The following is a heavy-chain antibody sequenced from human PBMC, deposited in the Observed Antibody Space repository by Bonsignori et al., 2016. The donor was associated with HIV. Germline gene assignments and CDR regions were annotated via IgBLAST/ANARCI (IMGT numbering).Heavy chain of an antibody. V-gene: IGHV4-4*07. CDR3: ASVPYSGYLEYFHH. J-gene: IGHJ1*01. CDR2: VYTSGTT. Sequence: WIRQPPGKGLEWIGRVYTSGTTNYNPSLKSRVTMSVDTSKNQFSLKLTSLTAADTAVYYCASVPYSGYLEYFHHWGQGTLVTVSS. D-gene: IGHD5-12*01.